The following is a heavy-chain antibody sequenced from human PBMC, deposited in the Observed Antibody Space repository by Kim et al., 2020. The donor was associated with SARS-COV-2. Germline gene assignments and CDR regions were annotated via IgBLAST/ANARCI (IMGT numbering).Heavy chain of an antibody. CDR3: ARSNYYGMDV. CDR2: NP. J-gene: IGHJ6*02. Sequence: NPTYAQGFTGRFVFSLDTSVSTAYLQISSLKAEDTAVYYCARSNYYGMDVWGQGTTVTVSS. V-gene: IGHV7-4-1*02.